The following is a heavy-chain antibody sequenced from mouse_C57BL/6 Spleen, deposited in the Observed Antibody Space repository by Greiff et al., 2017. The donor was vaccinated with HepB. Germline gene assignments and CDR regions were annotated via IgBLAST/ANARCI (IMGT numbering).Heavy chain of an antibody. CDR3: ASGGWGNYYAMDY. J-gene: IGHJ4*01. CDR2: IHPNSGST. V-gene: IGHV1-64*01. CDR1: GYTFTSYW. Sequence: VQLQQPGAELVKPGASVKLSCKASGYTFTSYWMHWVKQRPGQGLEWIGMIHPNSGSTNYNEKFKSKATLTVDKSSSTAYMQLSSLTSEDSAVYCCASGGWGNYYAMDYWGQGTSVTVSS.